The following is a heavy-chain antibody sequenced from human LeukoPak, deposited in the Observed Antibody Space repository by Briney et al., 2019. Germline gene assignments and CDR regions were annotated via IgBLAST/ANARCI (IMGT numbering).Heavy chain of an antibody. CDR3: ARGKYYDFWSGYYIHYYYYGMDV. V-gene: IGHV1-8*01. Sequence: ASVKVSCKASGYTFTSYDINWVRQATGQGLEWMGWMNPNSGNTGYAQKFQGRVTMTRNTSISTAYMELSSLRSEDTAVYYCARGKYYDFWSGYYIHYYYYGMDVWGQGTTVTVSS. CDR2: MNPNSGNT. J-gene: IGHJ6*02. D-gene: IGHD3-3*01. CDR1: GYTFTSYD.